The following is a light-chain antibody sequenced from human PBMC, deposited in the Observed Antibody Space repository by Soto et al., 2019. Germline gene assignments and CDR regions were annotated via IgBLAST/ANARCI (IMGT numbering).Light chain of an antibody. V-gene: IGKV3-20*01. Sequence: EIVLTQSPGTLSLSPGERATLSCRTSQSVSNNYLAWYQQKPGQAPRLLIYGASSRATGVPDRFSGSGSGTDFTLSISRLEPEDFAVYYCQQYNNWPPFTFGGGTKVDIK. CDR3: QQYNNWPPFT. CDR2: GAS. CDR1: QSVSNNY. J-gene: IGKJ4*01.